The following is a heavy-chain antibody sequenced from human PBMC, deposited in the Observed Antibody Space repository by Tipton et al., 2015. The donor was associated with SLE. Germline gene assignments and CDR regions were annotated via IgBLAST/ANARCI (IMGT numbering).Heavy chain of an antibody. CDR1: GFSFSTYW. J-gene: IGHJ4*02. V-gene: IGHV3-74*01. CDR3: ARTDYFDY. CDR2: IKNDGSFT. Sequence: SLRLSCEASGFSFSTYWLHWVRQAPGKGLVWVSRIKNDGSFTSYADFVKGRFTISRDNAKNTLYLQMNSLRVEDTAVYFCARTDYFDYWGQGTLVPVSS.